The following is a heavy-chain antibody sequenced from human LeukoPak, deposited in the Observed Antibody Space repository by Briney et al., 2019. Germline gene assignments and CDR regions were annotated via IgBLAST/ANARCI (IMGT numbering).Heavy chain of an antibody. CDR2: IYTSGST. J-gene: IGHJ5*02. CDR3: ARLTYYNRRLDP. V-gene: IGHV4-4*09. Sequence: PSETLSLTCTVSGGSISSYYWSWIRQPPGKGLEWIGYIYTSGSTNYNPSLKSRVTISVDTSKNQFSLKLSSVTAADTAVYYCARLTYYNRRLDPWGQGTLVTVSS. CDR1: GGSISSYY. D-gene: IGHD3-10*01.